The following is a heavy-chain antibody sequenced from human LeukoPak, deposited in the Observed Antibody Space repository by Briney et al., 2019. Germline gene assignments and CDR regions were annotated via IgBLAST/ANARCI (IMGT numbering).Heavy chain of an antibody. J-gene: IGHJ4*02. D-gene: IGHD6-13*01. Sequence: SETLSLTCTVSGGSISSSSYYWGWVRQPPGKGLEYIGTIFYVGDPYYNPSLESRLTISVDTSKNQFSLKLRSVTAADSAVYYCARTSGSRYAYDDYWGQGTLVTVSS. CDR3: ARTSGSRYAYDDY. CDR1: GGSISSSSYY. CDR2: IFYVGDP. V-gene: IGHV4-39*01.